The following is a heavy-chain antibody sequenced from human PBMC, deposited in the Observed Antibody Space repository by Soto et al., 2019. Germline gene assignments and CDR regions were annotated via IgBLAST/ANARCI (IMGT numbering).Heavy chain of an antibody. CDR1: GYTFNTYA. V-gene: IGHV1-18*01. Sequence: QAQLVQSGAEVKKPGASVKVSCKASGYTFNTYAITWVRQAPGQGLEWVGWISAYNGDTSSAQSLQGRVTMTTDTPTNTAYMKLRSLRNDDTAVYYGAIKTSNMDVWGKGTSVTVSS. J-gene: IGHJ6*04. CDR3: AIKTSNMDV. CDR2: ISAYNGDT.